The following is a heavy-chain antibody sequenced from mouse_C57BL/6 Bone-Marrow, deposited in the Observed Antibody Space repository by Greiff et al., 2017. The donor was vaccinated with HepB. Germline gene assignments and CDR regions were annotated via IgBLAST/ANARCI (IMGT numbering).Heavy chain of an antibody. CDR3: TTGVFFDY. J-gene: IGHJ2*01. V-gene: IGHV14-4*01. CDR1: GFNIQDAS. Sequence: VQLPQSGAALVRPGASVPLSCTASGFNIQDASMHWVQQRPAQGLEWIGWIDPANGATEYASKFPGKATRTADTSSNTAYLQLSSLTSEDTAVYYCTTGVFFDYGGQGTTLTVSS. CDR2: IDPANGAT.